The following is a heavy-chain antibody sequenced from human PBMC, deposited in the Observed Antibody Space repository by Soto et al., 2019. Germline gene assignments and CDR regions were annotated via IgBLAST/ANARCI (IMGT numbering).Heavy chain of an antibody. Sequence: QVQLVESGGGVVQPGRSLRLSCAASGFTFSSYGMHWVRQAPGKGLEWVAVIWYDGSNKYYADSVKGRFTISRDNSKNTLYLQMNSLRAEDTAVYYCARDPHMITFGGAQDYWGQGTLVTVSS. J-gene: IGHJ4*02. V-gene: IGHV3-33*01. CDR1: GFTFSSYG. CDR3: ARDPHMITFGGAQDY. D-gene: IGHD3-16*01. CDR2: IWYDGSNK.